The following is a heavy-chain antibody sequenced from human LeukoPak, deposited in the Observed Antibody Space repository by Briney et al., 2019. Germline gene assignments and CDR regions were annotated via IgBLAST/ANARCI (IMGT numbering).Heavy chain of an antibody. CDR1: GYTFTGYY. D-gene: IGHD5-12*01. V-gene: IGHV1-2*02. Sequence: GASVKVSCKASGYTFTGYYMHWVRQAPGQRLEWMGWINPNSGGTNYAQKFPGRVTMTRDTSISTAYMERSRLTSDATAVYYCARHGGYDYLDYWGQGTLVTVSS. J-gene: IGHJ4*02. CDR2: INPNSGGT. CDR3: ARHGGYDYLDY.